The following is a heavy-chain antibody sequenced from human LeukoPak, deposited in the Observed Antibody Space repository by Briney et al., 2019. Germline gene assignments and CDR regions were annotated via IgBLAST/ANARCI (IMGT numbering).Heavy chain of an antibody. D-gene: IGHD3-3*01. CDR2: IYYSGST. Sequence: SETLSLTCTVSGGSISSYYWSWIRQPPGKGLEWIGYIYYSGSTNYNPSLKSRVTISVDTSKNQFSLKLSSVTAADTAVYYCARGGDYDFWSGYLGLLNAFDIWGQGTMVTVSS. CDR1: GGSISSYY. J-gene: IGHJ3*02. CDR3: ARGGDYDFWSGYLGLLNAFDI. V-gene: IGHV4-59*01.